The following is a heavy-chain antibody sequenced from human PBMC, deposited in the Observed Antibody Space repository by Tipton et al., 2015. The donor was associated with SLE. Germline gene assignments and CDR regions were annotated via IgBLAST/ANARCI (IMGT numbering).Heavy chain of an antibody. J-gene: IGHJ4*02. CDR3: ARARSSSFLDY. Sequence: GSLRLSCAASGFTFRSYWMSRVRQAPGKGLDWVANIKQDGSDEYYVDSVKGRFTISRDNAKNSLYLQMNSLRGEDTAVYYCARARSSSFLDYWGQGTLVTVS. CDR1: GFTFRSYW. D-gene: IGHD6-13*01. CDR2: IKQDGSDE. V-gene: IGHV3-7*01.